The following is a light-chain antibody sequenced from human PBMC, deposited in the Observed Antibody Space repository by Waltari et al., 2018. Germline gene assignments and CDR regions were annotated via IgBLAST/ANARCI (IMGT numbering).Light chain of an antibody. J-gene: IGLJ1*01. CDR1: SSDLGGYNR. V-gene: IGLV2-14*01. CDR3: SSYASSDTFI. Sequence: QAALTQSPSVSGSPGQSVTISCTGTSSDLGGYNRVSWYQQHPGKAPKLMIYEVSNRPSGVSDRFSGSKSGKTASLIISGLQAEDEADYYCSSYASSDTFIFGAGTRLTVL. CDR2: EVS.